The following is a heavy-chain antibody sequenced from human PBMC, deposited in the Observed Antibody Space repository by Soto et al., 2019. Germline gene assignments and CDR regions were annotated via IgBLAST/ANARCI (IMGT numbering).Heavy chain of an antibody. D-gene: IGHD1-26*01. CDR1: GLTFSSFA. V-gene: IGHV3-23*01. CDR3: AKRGSGSQFDY. CDR2: ISGSGGST. Sequence: EVQLLESGGGLVQPGGSLRLSCAASGLTFSSFAMSWVRQAPGKGLEWVSVISGSGGSTYYADSVKGRFTISRDNSKNTLYLQMNSLRAEDTAVYYCAKRGSGSQFDYWGQGTLVTVSS. J-gene: IGHJ4*02.